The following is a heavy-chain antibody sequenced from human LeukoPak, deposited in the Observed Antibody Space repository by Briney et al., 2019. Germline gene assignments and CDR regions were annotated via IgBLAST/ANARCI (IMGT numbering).Heavy chain of an antibody. Sequence: GGSLTLSRLACVFTLSNYRMHWVRPPPGRGVVGVSRMNNDQRCTTYTDSVNGRFTNSSDHAKYTLYLQINSQGADDQAVHYFRRPLPIFGVDHDYDMDVWGKGTTVTVSS. CDR3: RRPLPIFGVDHDYDMDV. V-gene: IGHV3-74*01. CDR1: VFTLSNYR. CDR2: MNNDQRCT. D-gene: IGHD3-3*01. J-gene: IGHJ6*03.